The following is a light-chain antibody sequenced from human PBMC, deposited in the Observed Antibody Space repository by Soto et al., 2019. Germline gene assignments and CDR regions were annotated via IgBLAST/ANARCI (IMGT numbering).Light chain of an antibody. V-gene: IGKV1-5*03. Sequence: IQMTQSPSTLSASVGDRVTVTCRAGQTISSWLAWYQQKPGKAPKLLIYKASTLKSGVPSRFSGSGSGTEFTLTISSLQPDDFATYYCQHYNSYSEAFGQGTKVDIK. J-gene: IGKJ1*01. CDR3: QHYNSYSEA. CDR1: QTISSW. CDR2: KAS.